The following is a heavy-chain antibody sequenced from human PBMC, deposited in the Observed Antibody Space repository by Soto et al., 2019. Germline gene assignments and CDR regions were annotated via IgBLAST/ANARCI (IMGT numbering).Heavy chain of an antibody. CDR1: GYTFTGYY. Sequence: VASVKVSCKASGYTFTGYYMHWVRQAPGQGLEWMGWINPNSGGTNYAQKFQGRVTMTRDTSISTAYMELSRLRSDDTAVYYCARDRITIFGVVRMTIDYWGQGTLVTVSS. D-gene: IGHD3-3*01. V-gene: IGHV1-2*02. J-gene: IGHJ4*02. CDR2: INPNSGGT. CDR3: ARDRITIFGVVRMTIDY.